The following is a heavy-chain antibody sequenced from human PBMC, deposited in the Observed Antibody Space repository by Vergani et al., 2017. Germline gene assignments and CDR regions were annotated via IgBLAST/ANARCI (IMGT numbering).Heavy chain of an antibody. CDR3: AKVGDCSCGSCYWGVRNAFDI. CDR1: GYTLTELS. Sequence: VQLVQSGAEVKKPGASVKVSCKVSGYTLTELSMHWVRQAPGKGLEWVSAISGSGGSKYYADSVKGRFTISRANSKNTLYLQMNSLRAEDTAVYYCAKVGDCSCGSCYWGVRNAFDIWGQGTMVTVSS. V-gene: IGHV3-23*04. CDR2: ISGSGGSK. D-gene: IGHD2-15*01. J-gene: IGHJ3*02.